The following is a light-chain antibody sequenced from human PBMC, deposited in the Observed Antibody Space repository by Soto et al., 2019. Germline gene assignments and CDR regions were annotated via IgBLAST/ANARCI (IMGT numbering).Light chain of an antibody. Sequence: QSVLTQPASVSGSPGQSITISCTGTSSDIGGYKYVSWYQQHPGKAPKFMIYDVSKRPSGVSDRFSGSKSGNTASLTVSGLQAEDEADYYCCSYAGSNNFPYVFGTGTKVTVL. CDR2: DVS. J-gene: IGLJ1*01. CDR3: CSYAGSNNFPYV. V-gene: IGLV2-8*01. CDR1: SSDIGGYKY.